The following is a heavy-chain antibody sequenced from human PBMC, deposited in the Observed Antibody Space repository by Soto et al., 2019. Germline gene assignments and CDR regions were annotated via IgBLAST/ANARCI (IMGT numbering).Heavy chain of an antibody. Sequence: PSETLSLTCTVSGDSINNYYWNWIRQPPGKGLEWIGYIYYSGSTSYNPSLKSRVTISVDTSKNQFSLKLSSVTAADTAVYYCARKYCSGGSCDGWSSWFDPWGQGTLVTVSS. D-gene: IGHD2-15*01. CDR3: ARKYCSGGSCDGWSSWFDP. CDR1: GDSINNYY. V-gene: IGHV4-59*08. CDR2: IYYSGST. J-gene: IGHJ5*02.